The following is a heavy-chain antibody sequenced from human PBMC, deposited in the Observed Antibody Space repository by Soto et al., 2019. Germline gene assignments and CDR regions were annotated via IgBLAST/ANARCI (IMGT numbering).Heavy chain of an antibody. Sequence: SETLSLTCTVSGGSINSHYWTWIRQPAGKGLEWIGRIYSTGTTDYNPSLESRVTMSVDTSKNQFSLKLRSVTAADTAVYFCARGNDYYFNAMDVWGQGTTVTVSS. CDR3: ARGNDYYFNAMDV. CDR1: GGSINSHY. D-gene: IGHD1-1*01. V-gene: IGHV4-4*07. CDR2: IYSTGTT. J-gene: IGHJ6*02.